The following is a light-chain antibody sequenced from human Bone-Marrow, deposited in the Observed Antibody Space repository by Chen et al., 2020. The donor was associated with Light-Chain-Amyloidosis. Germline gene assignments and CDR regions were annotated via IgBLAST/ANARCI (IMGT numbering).Light chain of an antibody. CDR2: ADS. V-gene: IGLV3-21*02. CDR3: QVWDRSSARPV. J-gene: IGLJ3*02. CDR1: NIGSTS. Sequence: SYVLTQRSSVSVAPGQTATIACGGNNIGSTSVHWYQQTPGPAPLLVVSADSDRPSGIAERLSGSNSGNTATLTISRVEAGDEADYYCQVWDRSSARPVFGGGTKLTVL.